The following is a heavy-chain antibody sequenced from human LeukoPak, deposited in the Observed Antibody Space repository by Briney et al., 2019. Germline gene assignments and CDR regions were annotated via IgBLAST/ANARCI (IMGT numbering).Heavy chain of an antibody. V-gene: IGHV3-9*01. CDR1: GFTFDDYA. J-gene: IGHJ5*02. Sequence: PGGSLRLSCAASGFTFDDYAMHWVRQAPGKGLEWVSGISWNGDTIGYADSVKGRFIISRDNARRSLYLQMNSLRPEDTAFYYCSSTFGSGSYLHSWGQGTLVTVSS. D-gene: IGHD3-10*01. CDR2: ISWNGDTI. CDR3: SSTFGSGSYLHS.